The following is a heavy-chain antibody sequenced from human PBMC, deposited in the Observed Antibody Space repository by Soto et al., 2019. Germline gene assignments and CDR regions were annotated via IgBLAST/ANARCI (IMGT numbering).Heavy chain of an antibody. Sequence: GGSLRLSCTASGFTFSSYIMNWVRQAPGKGLEWISTITADGGGTFYADSVKGRFTISRDNSKNTLYLQMDNLRAEDTAVYYCAKERVYYDSSGYLDAFDIWGQGTMVTVSS. J-gene: IGHJ3*02. CDR2: ITADGGGT. V-gene: IGHV3-23*01. CDR1: GFTFSSYI. CDR3: AKERVYYDSSGYLDAFDI. D-gene: IGHD3-22*01.